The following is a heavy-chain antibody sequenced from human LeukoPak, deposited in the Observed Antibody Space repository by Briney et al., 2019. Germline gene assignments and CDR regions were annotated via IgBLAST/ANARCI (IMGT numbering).Heavy chain of an antibody. J-gene: IGHJ4*02. CDR1: GYTFTSYG. CDR2: ISAYNGNT. V-gene: IGHV1-18*01. CDR3: ARSEGYCSSTSCYSSGY. Sequence: ASVKVSCKASGYTFTSYGISRVRQAPGQGLEWMGWISAYNGNTNYAQKLQGRVTMTTDTSTSTAYMELRSLRSDDTAVYYCARSEGYCSSTSCYSSGYWGQGTLVTVSS. D-gene: IGHD2-2*02.